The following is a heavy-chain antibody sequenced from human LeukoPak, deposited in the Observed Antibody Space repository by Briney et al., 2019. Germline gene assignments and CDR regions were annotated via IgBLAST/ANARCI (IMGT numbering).Heavy chain of an antibody. J-gene: IGHJ4*02. CDR1: GFXFSSYG. CDR3: ARRVTTAYDY. CDR2: ISSSSSSII. D-gene: IGHD1-1*01. V-gene: IGHV3-48*02. Sequence: GGSLRLSCAASGFXFSSYGIHWVRQAPGKGLEWVSYISSSSSSIIHYADSVKGRFTISRDNAKNSVYLQMNSLRDEDTAVYYCARRVTTAYDYWGQGTLVTVSS.